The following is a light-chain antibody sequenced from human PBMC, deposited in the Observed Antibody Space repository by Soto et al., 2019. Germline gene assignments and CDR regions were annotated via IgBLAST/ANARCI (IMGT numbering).Light chain of an antibody. Sequence: DVQMTQSPSSLSASVGDRVTITCRASXDINXYLAWYQQKPGNAPKSLIYAASSLQTGVPSRFXXXXSXXXXXXXXXXXXPEDXXXYYCQQYNIYPLTFGGGTKVEIK. CDR3: QQYNIYPLT. V-gene: IGKV1D-16*01. CDR1: XDINXY. J-gene: IGKJ4*01. CDR2: AAS.